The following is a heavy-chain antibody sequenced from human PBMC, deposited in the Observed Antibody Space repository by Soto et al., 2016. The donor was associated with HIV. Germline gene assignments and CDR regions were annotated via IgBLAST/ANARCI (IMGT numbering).Heavy chain of an antibody. CDR3: ARDRDTMVRGVMPLFDY. V-gene: IGHV1-18*01. CDR2: ISAYNGNT. CDR1: GYTFTTYG. D-gene: IGHD3-10*01. Sequence: QVQLVQSGAEVKKPGASVKVSCKASGYTFTTYGISWVRQAPGQGLEWMGWISAYNGNTNYAQKLQDRVTMTTDTSTSTAYMELRSLRSDDTAVYYCARDRDTMVRGVMPLFDYWGQGTLVTVSS. J-gene: IGHJ4*02.